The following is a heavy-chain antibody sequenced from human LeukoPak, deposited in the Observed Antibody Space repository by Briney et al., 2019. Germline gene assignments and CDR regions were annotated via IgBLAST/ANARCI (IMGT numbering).Heavy chain of an antibody. CDR2: IYYSGST. J-gene: IGHJ4*02. V-gene: IGHV4-59*01. D-gene: IGHD4-17*01. CDR3: ARTGSTVTMLYPFDH. CDR1: GGSIRSYY. Sequence: PSETLSLTCTVSGGSIRSYYWSWIRQPPGKGLEWIGYIYYSGSTNYNPSLKSRVSISVDTSKNQFSLKLSSVTAADTAVYYCARTGSTVTMLYPFDHWGQGTLVSVSS.